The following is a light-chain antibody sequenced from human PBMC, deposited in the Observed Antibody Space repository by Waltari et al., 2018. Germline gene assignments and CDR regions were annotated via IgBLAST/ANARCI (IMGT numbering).Light chain of an antibody. Sequence: EIVLTQSPDFQSVTPKEKVTITCRASQSIGNRLHWYQQKPDQSPNLLIKYVSQSFSGVPSRFSGTGYGTDFTLTINSLEAEDAATYYCHQSSSLPYTFGQGTKLEIK. V-gene: IGKV6-21*01. CDR2: YVS. CDR1: QSIGNR. J-gene: IGKJ2*01. CDR3: HQSSSLPYT.